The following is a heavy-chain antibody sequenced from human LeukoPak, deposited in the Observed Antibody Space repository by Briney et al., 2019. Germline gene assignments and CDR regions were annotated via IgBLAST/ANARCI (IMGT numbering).Heavy chain of an antibody. CDR2: IKQDESEK. CDR1: GFTLSRYW. CDR3: AKSNGYGLVDI. D-gene: IGHD3-10*01. Sequence: QTGGSLRLSCAASGFTLSRYWMSWVRQAPGEGPEWVANIKQDESEKDYADSVRGRFTISRDNAKNSLFLQMNSLRAEDTALYYCAKSNGYGLVDIWGQGTMVTVSS. V-gene: IGHV3-7*03. J-gene: IGHJ3*02.